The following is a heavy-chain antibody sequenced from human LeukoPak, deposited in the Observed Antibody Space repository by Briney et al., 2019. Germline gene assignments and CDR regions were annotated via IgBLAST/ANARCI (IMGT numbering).Heavy chain of an antibody. CDR3: ARANYDFWSAFDY. D-gene: IGHD3-3*01. V-gene: IGHV1-69*04. CDR2: IIPILGIA. Sequence: GASVKVSCKASGGTFSSYAISWVRQAPGQGLEWMGRIIPILGIANYAQKFQGRVTITADKSTSTAYMELSRLRSDDTAVYYCARANYDFWSAFDYWGQGTLVTVSS. J-gene: IGHJ4*02. CDR1: GGTFSSYA.